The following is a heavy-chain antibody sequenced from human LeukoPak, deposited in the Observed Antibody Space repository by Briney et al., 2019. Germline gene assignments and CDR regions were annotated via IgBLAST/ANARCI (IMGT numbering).Heavy chain of an antibody. J-gene: IGHJ3*02. Sequence: SETLSLTCTVSGGSISSYYRSWIRQPPGKGLEWIGYIYYSGSTNYNPSLKSRVTISVDTSKNQFSLKLSSVTAADTAVYYCARVPNWGGDAFDIWGQGTMVTVSS. CDR2: IYYSGST. V-gene: IGHV4-59*01. CDR1: GGSISSYY. CDR3: ARVPNWGGDAFDI. D-gene: IGHD7-27*01.